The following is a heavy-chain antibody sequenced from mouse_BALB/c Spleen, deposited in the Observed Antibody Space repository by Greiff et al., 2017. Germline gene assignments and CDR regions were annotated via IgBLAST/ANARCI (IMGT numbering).Heavy chain of an antibody. J-gene: IGHJ4*01. CDR3: ARGGWLEAMDY. D-gene: IGHD2-3*01. V-gene: IGHV1-69*01. CDR1: GYTFTDYW. CDR2: IDTSDSYT. Sequence: VQLQQSGAELVMPGASVKMSCKASGYTFTDYWMHWVKQRPGQGLEWIGAIDTSDSYTSYNQKFKGKATLTVDESSSTAYMQLSSLTSEDSAVYYCARGGWLEAMDYWGQGTSVTVSS.